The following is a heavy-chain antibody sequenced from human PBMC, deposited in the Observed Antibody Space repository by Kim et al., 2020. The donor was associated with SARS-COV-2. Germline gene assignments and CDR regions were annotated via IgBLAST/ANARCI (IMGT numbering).Heavy chain of an antibody. CDR1: GFTFSSYW. CDR2: IKKDGSEK. CDR3: ASHGTYCGGDCYSNIDY. D-gene: IGHD2-21*01. J-gene: IGHJ4*01. Sequence: GGSLRLSCAVSGFTFSSYWMSWVRQAPGKGLEWVANIKKDGSEKYYVDSVRGRFTISRDNAKNSLYLQMNSLRAEDTAVYYCASHGTYCGGDCYSNIDY. V-gene: IGHV3-7*01.